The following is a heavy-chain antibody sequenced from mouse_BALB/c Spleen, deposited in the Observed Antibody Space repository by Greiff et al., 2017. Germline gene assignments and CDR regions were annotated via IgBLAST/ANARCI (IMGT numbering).Heavy chain of an antibody. CDR2: ISNGGGST. V-gene: IGHV5-12-2*01. CDR3: ARHNGSFLYYFDY. Sequence: EVKLVESGGGLVQPGGSLKLSCAASGFTFSSYTMSWVRQTPEKRLEWVAYISNGGGSTYYPDTVKGRFTISRDNAKNTLYLQMSSLKSEDTAMYYCARHNGSFLYYFDYWGQCTTLTVSS. CDR1: GFTFSSYT. J-gene: IGHJ2*01.